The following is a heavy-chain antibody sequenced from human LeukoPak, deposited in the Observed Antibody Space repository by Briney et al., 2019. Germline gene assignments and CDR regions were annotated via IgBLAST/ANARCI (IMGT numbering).Heavy chain of an antibody. Sequence: GGSLRLSCAASGFTFSSYWMSWVRQAPGKGLEWVANIKQDGSEKYYVDSVKGRFTISRDNAKNSLYLQMNSLRAEDTAVYYCARDRNYYDSSGYSDAFDIWGQGTMATVSS. J-gene: IGHJ3*02. CDR2: IKQDGSEK. CDR1: GFTFSSYW. D-gene: IGHD3-22*01. V-gene: IGHV3-7*04. CDR3: ARDRNYYDSSGYSDAFDI.